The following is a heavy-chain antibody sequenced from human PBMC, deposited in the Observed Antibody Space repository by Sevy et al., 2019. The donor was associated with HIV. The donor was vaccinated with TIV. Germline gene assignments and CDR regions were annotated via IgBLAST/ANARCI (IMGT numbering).Heavy chain of an antibody. Sequence: GGSLRLSCAASGFTFSSYWMSWVRRAPEKGLEWVATMKEDGSERNYVDSVKGRFTISRDNAKNSLYLQMNSLRAEDTAVYYCVREGVGGYSYSLDCWGQGTLVTVSS. CDR3: VREGVGGYSYSLDC. CDR2: MKEDGSER. V-gene: IGHV3-7*01. CDR1: GFTFSSYW. J-gene: IGHJ4*02. D-gene: IGHD5-18*01.